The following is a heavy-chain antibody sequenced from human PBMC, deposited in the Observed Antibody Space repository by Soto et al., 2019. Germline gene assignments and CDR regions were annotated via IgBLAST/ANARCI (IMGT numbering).Heavy chain of an antibody. J-gene: IGHJ4*02. V-gene: IGHV3-48*01. D-gene: IGHD3-16*01. CDR2: ISTSSRTI. CDR1: GFTLSSYS. Sequence: GSLRLSCEASGFTLSSYSMNWVRQAPGKGLEWVAYISTSSRTIYYADSVKGRFTISRDNANNSLYLQMNSLRAEDTAVYYCARDRSVWYRRIEYWGQRALVTVSS. CDR3: ARDRSVWYRRIEY.